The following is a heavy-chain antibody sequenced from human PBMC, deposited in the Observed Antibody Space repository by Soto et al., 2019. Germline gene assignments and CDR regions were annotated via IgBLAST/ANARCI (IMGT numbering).Heavy chain of an antibody. CDR2: ISSSSSTI. Sequence: GGSLRLSCAASGFTFSSYSMNWVRQAPGKGLEWVSYISSSSSTIYYADSVKGRFTISRDKAKNSLYLQMNSLRAEDTAVYYCARDGGYCSSTSCYYYYMDVWGKGTTVTVSS. CDR3: ARDGGYCSSTSCYYYYMDV. V-gene: IGHV3-48*01. J-gene: IGHJ6*03. D-gene: IGHD2-2*01. CDR1: GFTFSSYS.